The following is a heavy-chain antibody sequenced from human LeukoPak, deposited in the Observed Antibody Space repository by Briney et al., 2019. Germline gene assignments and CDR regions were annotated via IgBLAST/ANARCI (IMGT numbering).Heavy chain of an antibody. J-gene: IGHJ5*02. D-gene: IGHD6-13*01. V-gene: IGHV3-30*03. CDR3: AREPRLARDIAAAGTVWFDP. CDR2: ISYDGSNK. CDR1: GFTFSSYG. Sequence: PGRSLRLSCAASGFTFSSYGMHWVRQAPGKGLEWVAVISYDGSNKYYADSVKGRFTISRDNSKNTLYLQMNSLRAEDTAVYYCAREPRLARDIAAAGTVWFDPWGQGTLVTVSS.